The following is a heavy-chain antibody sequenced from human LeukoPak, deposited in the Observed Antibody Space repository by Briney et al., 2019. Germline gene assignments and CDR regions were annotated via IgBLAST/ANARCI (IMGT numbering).Heavy chain of an antibody. Sequence: PGGSLRLSCAASGFTFSDYYMSWIRQAPGKGLEWVSYISSSGSTIYYADSVKGRFTISRDNAKNSLYLQMNSLRAEDTAVYYCAKASYSSSWFHAFDIWGQGTMVTVSS. D-gene: IGHD6-13*01. CDR3: AKASYSSSWFHAFDI. J-gene: IGHJ3*02. CDR1: GFTFSDYY. V-gene: IGHV3-11*01. CDR2: ISSSGSTI.